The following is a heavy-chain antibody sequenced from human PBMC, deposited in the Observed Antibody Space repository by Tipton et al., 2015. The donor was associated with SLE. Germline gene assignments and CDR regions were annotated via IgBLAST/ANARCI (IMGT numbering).Heavy chain of an antibody. V-gene: IGHV3-23*01. CDR3: AKEELEYSSSSGTFDY. CDR1: GFTFSSYA. J-gene: IGHJ4*02. Sequence: GSLRLSCAASGFTFSSYAMSWVRQAPGKGLEWVSAISGSGGSTYYADSVKGRFTISRDNSKNTLYLQMNSLRAEDTAVYYCAKEELEYSSSSGTFDYWGQGTLVTVSS. CDR2: ISGSGGST. D-gene: IGHD6-6*01.